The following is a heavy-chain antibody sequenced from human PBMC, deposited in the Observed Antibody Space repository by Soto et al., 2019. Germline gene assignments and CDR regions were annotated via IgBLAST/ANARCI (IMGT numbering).Heavy chain of an antibody. D-gene: IGHD1-26*01. V-gene: IGHV4-39*02. CDR3: ANPSSGSRLPDFDY. Sequence: QLQLQESGPGLVKPSETLALTCTVSGGSITSSTSYWGSVRQPPGKGLEWIASIYDGVNSHYHPTLRSRVTISVDTSKNPLYLTLSSGTDADTAVYSCANPSSGSRLPDFDYWGQGTLVTVSS. CDR2: IYDGVNS. CDR1: GGSITSSTSY. J-gene: IGHJ4*02.